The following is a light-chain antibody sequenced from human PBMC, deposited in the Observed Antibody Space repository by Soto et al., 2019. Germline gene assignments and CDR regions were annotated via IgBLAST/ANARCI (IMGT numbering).Light chain of an antibody. CDR3: QQYNNWPPLT. CDR1: QDISRF. CDR2: ETS. J-gene: IGKJ4*01. Sequence: DVQMAQSPSAMSASVGDRVTIACRASQDISRFVAWFQHKPGRAPERLIYETSNLQPGVPSRFSGSGSGTEFTLAISGLQPEDFATYYCQQYNNWPPLTFGGGTKVEIK. V-gene: IGKV1-17*03.